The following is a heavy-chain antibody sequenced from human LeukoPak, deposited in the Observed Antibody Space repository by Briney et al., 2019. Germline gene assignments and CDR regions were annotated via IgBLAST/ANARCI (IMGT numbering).Heavy chain of an antibody. Sequence: GGSLRLSCTASGFTFSSYSMNWVRQAPGKGLEWVSSISSSSSYIYYADSVKGRFTISRDNAKNSLYLQMNSLRAEDTAVYYCARGLHLGPRGYSGYDTPDAFDIWGQGTMVTVSS. CDR1: GFTFSSYS. CDR3: ARGLHLGPRGYSGYDTPDAFDI. D-gene: IGHD5-12*01. V-gene: IGHV3-21*01. J-gene: IGHJ3*02. CDR2: ISSSSSYI.